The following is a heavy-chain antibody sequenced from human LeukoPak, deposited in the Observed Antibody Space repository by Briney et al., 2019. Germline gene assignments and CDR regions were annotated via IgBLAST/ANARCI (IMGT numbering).Heavy chain of an antibody. Sequence: GGSLGLSCAASGFTFSSYWMSWVRQAPGKGLEWVANIKQDGSEKYYVDSVKGRFTISRDNAKNSLYLQMNSLRAEDTAVYYCARDAALGIAVAGDWGYYGMDVWGKGTTVTVSS. CDR1: GFTFSSYW. CDR2: IKQDGSEK. V-gene: IGHV3-7*03. CDR3: ARDAALGIAVAGDWGYYGMDV. D-gene: IGHD6-19*01. J-gene: IGHJ6*04.